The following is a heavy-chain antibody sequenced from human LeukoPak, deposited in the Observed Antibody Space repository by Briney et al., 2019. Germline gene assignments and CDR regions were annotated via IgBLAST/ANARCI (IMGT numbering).Heavy chain of an antibody. J-gene: IGHJ3*02. D-gene: IGHD2-8*01. CDR1: SGSISSPPYY. CDR3: ARGPGSATKQAFDI. V-gene: IGHV4-61*02. Sequence: SQTLSLTCTVSSGSISSPPYYWSWIRQPAGKELEWIGRIYSSGIFDYNPSLKSRVTLSIYPPKSSFSLRLSSVPAKDTAVYYCARGPGSATKQAFDIWGQGTMVTVSS. CDR2: IYSSGIF.